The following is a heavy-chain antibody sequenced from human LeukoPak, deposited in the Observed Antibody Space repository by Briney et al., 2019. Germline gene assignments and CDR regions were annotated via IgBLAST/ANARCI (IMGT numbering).Heavy chain of an antibody. V-gene: IGHV3-64D*06. CDR3: VKENSENYYGGGDY. CDR2: ISSIGGST. D-gene: IGHD1-26*01. CDR1: GFTFSSYA. J-gene: IGHJ4*02. Sequence: GGSLRLSCSASGFTFSSYAMHWVRQAPGKGLEYASAISSIGGSTYYADSVKGRFTISRDNSKNTLYLQMSALRAEDTAVYYCVKENSENYYGGGDYWGQGTLVTVSS.